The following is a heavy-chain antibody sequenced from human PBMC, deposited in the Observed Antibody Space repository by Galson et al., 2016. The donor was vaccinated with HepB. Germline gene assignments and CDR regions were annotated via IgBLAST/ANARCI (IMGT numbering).Heavy chain of an antibody. Sequence: SVKVSCKASGGTFSTYTISWVRQAPGQGLEWMGVIIPIFGSSKDASKFQGRVTITADESTSTAYMELSSLRSEDTAVYYCARGITGTTWPTYYFDYWGQGTLVTVSS. V-gene: IGHV1-69*13. J-gene: IGHJ4*02. D-gene: IGHD1-20*01. CDR3: ARGITGTTWPTYYFDY. CDR1: GGTFSTYT. CDR2: IIPIFGSS.